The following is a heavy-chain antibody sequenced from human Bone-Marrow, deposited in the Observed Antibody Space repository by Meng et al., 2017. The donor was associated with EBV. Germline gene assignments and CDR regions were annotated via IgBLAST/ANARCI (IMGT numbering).Heavy chain of an antibody. D-gene: IGHD4-23*01. CDR1: GGSFSSYY. CDR3: ARAGYGGNSGAFDY. Sequence: QVQLQQWGAGLLKPSETLSLTCAVYGGSFSSYYWSWIRQPPGKGLEWIGYIYHSGSTYYNPSLKSRVTISVDRSKNQFSLKLSSVTAADTAVYYCARAGYGGNSGAFDYWGQGTLVTVAS. J-gene: IGHJ4*02. CDR2: IYHSGST. V-gene: IGHV4-34*01.